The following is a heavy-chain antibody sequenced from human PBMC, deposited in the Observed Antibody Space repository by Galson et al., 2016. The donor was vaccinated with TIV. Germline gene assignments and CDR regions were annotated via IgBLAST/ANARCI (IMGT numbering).Heavy chain of an antibody. J-gene: IGHJ4*02. Sequence: SVKVSCKVSGDSLSDLSMHWVRQAPGKGLEWMGGFDPEQHKKIYAQKLQGRVTLIEDTSTDTAFLELSSLSFEDTAVYYCASVAWFPGLSRDKWGQGTLVIVSS. CDR3: ASVAWFPGLSRDK. CDR1: GDSLSDLS. CDR2: FDPEQHKK. V-gene: IGHV1-24*01. D-gene: IGHD2/OR15-2a*01.